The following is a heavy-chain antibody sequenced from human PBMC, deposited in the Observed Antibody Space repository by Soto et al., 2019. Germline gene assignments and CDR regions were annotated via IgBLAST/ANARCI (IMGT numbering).Heavy chain of an antibody. CDR3: AGDTLGRTSGGRYCPWFDR. V-gene: IGHV3-33*01. D-gene: IGHD1-26*01. J-gene: IGHJ5*02. CDR2: IWYDGSNK. Sequence: QVQLVESGGGVVQPERSLRLSCAASGFTFSSYGMHWVRQAPGKGLEWVAVIWYDGSNKYYADSVKGRITVSRDNSKNXLXXQTNRLKVEDTVVYYCAGDTLGRTSGGRYCPWFDRWGQGTLVTVSS. CDR1: GFTFSSYG.